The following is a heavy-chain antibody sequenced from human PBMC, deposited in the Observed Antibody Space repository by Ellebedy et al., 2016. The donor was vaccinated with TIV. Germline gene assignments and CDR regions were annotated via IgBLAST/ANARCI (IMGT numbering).Heavy chain of an antibody. D-gene: IGHD2-21*02. CDR3: ERRVTGKASFDY. J-gene: IGHJ4*02. V-gene: IGHV3-11*06. CDR1: GFTFSDYY. CDR2: FGTSSSYT. Sequence: GESLKISCAASGFTFSDYYMNWIRQAPGKGLEWVSYFGTSSSYTNYADSLNGRFTIARDNARNSLYRPINSLSAEDTAVYYCERRVTGKASFDYWGQGTLVTVSS.